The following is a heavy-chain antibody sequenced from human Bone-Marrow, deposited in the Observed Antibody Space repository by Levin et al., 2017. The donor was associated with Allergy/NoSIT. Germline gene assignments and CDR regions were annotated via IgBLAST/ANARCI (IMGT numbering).Heavy chain of an antibody. J-gene: IGHJ4*02. CDR1: GGSISSSSYY. D-gene: IGHD3-16*02. CDR3: ARDGMITFVGVIVTKFDY. Sequence: PSETLSLTCTVSGGSISSSSYYWGWIRQPPGKGLEWIGSIYYSGSTYYNPSLKSRVTISVDTSKNQFFLKLSPVTAADTAVYYCARDGMITFVGVIVTKFDYWGQGTLVTVSS. CDR2: IYYSGST. V-gene: IGHV4-39*07.